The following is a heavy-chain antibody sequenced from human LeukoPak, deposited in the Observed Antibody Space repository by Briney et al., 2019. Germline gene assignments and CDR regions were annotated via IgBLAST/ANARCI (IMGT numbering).Heavy chain of an antibody. CDR1: GFTVSSNY. Sequence: PGGSLRLSCAASGFTVSSNYMSWVRQAPGKGLEWVSVIYSGGSTYYADSVKGRFTISRDNSKNTLYLQMNSLRAEDTAVYYCAREHKSLWGGYRNTKGWFDPWGQGTLVTVTS. CDR3: AREHKSLWGGYRNTKGWFDP. CDR2: IYSGGST. J-gene: IGHJ5*02. D-gene: IGHD3-16*02. V-gene: IGHV3-66*01.